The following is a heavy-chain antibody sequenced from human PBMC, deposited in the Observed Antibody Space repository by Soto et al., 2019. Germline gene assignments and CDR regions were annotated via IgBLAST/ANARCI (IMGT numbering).Heavy chain of an antibody. D-gene: IGHD2-15*01. Sequence: EVQLLESGGGLVQPGGSLRLSCAASGFTFDTYAMNWVRQAPGKGLEWVSAISGSGDFTYYADSVKGRFTISRDNSKNTRYLQMNSLRAEDTAVYYCSKDCNGSGSCFSDSWGKGTLVTVSS. CDR1: GFTFDTYA. CDR3: SKDCNGSGSCFSDS. J-gene: IGHJ4*02. V-gene: IGHV3-23*01. CDR2: ISGSGDFT.